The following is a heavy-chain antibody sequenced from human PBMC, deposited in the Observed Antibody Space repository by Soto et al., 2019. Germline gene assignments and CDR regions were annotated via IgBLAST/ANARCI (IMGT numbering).Heavy chain of an antibody. CDR1: GGSFSGYY. D-gene: IGHD3-10*01. J-gene: IGHJ6*02. CDR2: INHSGST. Sequence: PSETLSLTCAVYGGSFSGYYWSWIRQPPGKGLEWIGEINHSGSTNYNPSLKSRVTISVDTSKNQFSLKLSSVTAADTAVYYCARGPYYYGSGSYYNPLHYYYYGMDAWGQGTTVTVSS. CDR3: ARGPYYYGSGSYYNPLHYYYYGMDA. V-gene: IGHV4-34*01.